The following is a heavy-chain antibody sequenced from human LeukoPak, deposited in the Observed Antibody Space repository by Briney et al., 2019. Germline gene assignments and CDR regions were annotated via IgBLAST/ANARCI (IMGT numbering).Heavy chain of an antibody. CDR2: IYSGGNT. CDR1: EFTVSNNY. V-gene: IGHV3-53*01. CDR3: AREGQGRDGHNHAFDL. Sequence: GGSLRLSCAASEFTVSNNYMSWVRQAPGKGLEWVSVIYSGGNTYYADSVKGRFTISRDNSKNTVYLQMNNLRAEDTAVYYCAREGQGRDGHNHAFDLWGQGTMVTVSS. J-gene: IGHJ3*01. D-gene: IGHD5-24*01.